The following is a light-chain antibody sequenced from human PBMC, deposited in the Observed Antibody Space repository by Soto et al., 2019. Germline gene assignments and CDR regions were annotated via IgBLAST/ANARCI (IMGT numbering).Light chain of an antibody. CDR2: GVN. V-gene: IGLV2-14*01. Sequence: QSALTQPASVSGSPGQSITIFCTGTSSDVGGYNYVSWYQQHPGKAPTLLIYGVNNRPSGISDRFSGSKSGNTASLTISGLRAEDEANYYCSSYSSRSRLIFGGGTKLTVL. CDR1: SSDVGGYNY. CDR3: SSYSSRSRLI. J-gene: IGLJ2*01.